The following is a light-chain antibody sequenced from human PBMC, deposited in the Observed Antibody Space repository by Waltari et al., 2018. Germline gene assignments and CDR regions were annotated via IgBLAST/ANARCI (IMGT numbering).Light chain of an antibody. Sequence: QSVLTQPPSVSGAPGQGVTIPCTRSRPNIGAGYDVHRYQQLPGPAPKLPTYGNSNRPSGVPDRFSGSKSGTSASLAITGLQAEDEADYYCQSYDSSLSAHVVFGGGTKLTVL. CDR3: QSYDSSLSAHVV. CDR2: GNS. J-gene: IGLJ2*01. V-gene: IGLV1-40*01. CDR1: RPNIGAGYD.